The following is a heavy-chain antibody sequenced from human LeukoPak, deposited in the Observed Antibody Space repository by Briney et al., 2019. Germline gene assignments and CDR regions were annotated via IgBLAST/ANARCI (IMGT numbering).Heavy chain of an antibody. Sequence: GVSLRLSCAASGFTFRNYAMSWVRQAPGRRLEWVSSISGSGGNTYYADSVKGRFSISRDNSKNTLSLQMNSLRAEDTAIYYCAKEDLVVVAATGNGFDIWGQGTMVTVSS. CDR3: AKEDLVVVAATGNGFDI. J-gene: IGHJ3*02. CDR1: GFTFRNYA. D-gene: IGHD2-15*01. V-gene: IGHV3-23*01. CDR2: ISGSGGNT.